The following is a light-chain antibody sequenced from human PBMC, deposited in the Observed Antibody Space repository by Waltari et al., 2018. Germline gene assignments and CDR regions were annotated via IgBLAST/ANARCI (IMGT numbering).Light chain of an antibody. CDR3: SSYAGADTVV. Sequence: QSALTQPPSASGSPGQSVTISCTGTSSDVGGYNYVSWYQQYPDKAPKLIIYEVNKRPSGFPDRFSGSKSGNTASLTVSGLQAEDEADYYCSSYAGADTVVFGGGTKLTVL. V-gene: IGLV2-8*01. CDR2: EVN. CDR1: SSDVGGYNY. J-gene: IGLJ3*02.